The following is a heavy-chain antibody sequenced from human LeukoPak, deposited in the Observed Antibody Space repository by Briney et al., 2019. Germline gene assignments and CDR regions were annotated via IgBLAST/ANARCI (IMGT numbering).Heavy chain of an antibody. J-gene: IGHJ4*02. CDR3: ARQNFYDSPFDS. CDR2: IYYSGST. Sequence: SETLSLTCTVSGGSISSYCWSWIRQPPGKGLEWIGYIYYSGSTYYNPSLRSRVTTSVDTSKNQFSLKLSSVTASDTAVYYCARQNFYDSPFDSLGQGTLVTVSS. D-gene: IGHD3-22*01. CDR1: GGSISSYC. V-gene: IGHV4-59*08.